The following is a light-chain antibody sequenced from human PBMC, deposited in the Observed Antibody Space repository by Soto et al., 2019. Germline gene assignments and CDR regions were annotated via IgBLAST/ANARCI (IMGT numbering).Light chain of an antibody. CDR3: QQYNNWWT. J-gene: IGKJ1*01. CDR1: QSVNSN. V-gene: IGKV3-15*01. Sequence: EILMTQSPATLSVSPGERATLSCRASQSVNSNLAWYQQKPGQAPRLLIYGASTRATGIPARFSGSGSGTEFTLTISSLQSEDFAVYYCQQYNNWWTFGQGTKV. CDR2: GAS.